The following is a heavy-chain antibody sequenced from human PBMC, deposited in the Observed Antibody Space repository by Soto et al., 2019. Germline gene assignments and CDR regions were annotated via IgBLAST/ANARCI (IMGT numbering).Heavy chain of an antibody. V-gene: IGHV4-4*02. CDR1: GGSMTSSNW. J-gene: IGHJ4*02. CDR3: ARSEATGLDH. Sequence: QVQLQESGPGLVKPSGTLSLTCTVSGGSMTSSNWWNWVRQSPGKGLEWIGEAHHSGRTNSNPSLKSRLTISVDNSNTHFSLKLSSVTAAATAVYYCARSEATGLDHWGQGTLVTVSS. D-gene: IGHD1-26*01. CDR2: AHHSGRT.